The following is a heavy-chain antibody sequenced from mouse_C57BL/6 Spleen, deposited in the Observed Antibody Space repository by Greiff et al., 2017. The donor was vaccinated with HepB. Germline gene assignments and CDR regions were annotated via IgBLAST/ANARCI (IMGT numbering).Heavy chain of an antibody. CDR1: GFTFSSYG. J-gene: IGHJ1*03. Sequence: EVMLVESGGDLVKPGGSLKLSCAASGFTFSSYGMSWVRQTPDKRLEWVATISSGGSYTYYPDSVKGRFTISRDNAKNTLYLQMSSLKSEDTAMYYCASLAYFDVWGTGTTVTVSS. CDR3: ASLAYFDV. CDR2: ISSGGSYT. V-gene: IGHV5-6*01.